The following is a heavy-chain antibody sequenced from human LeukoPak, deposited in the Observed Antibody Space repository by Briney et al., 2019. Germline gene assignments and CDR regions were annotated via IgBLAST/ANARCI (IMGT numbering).Heavy chain of an antibody. CDR1: GGSISSHY. Sequence: PSETLSLTCTVPGGSISSHYWSWIRQPPGKGLEWIGYIYYSGSTNYNPSLKSRVTISVDTSKNQFSLKLSSVTAADTAVYYCARWYYYDSSGYYWYFDYWGQGTLVTVSS. CDR3: ARWYYYDSSGYYWYFDY. V-gene: IGHV4-59*11. CDR2: IYYSGST. J-gene: IGHJ4*02. D-gene: IGHD3-22*01.